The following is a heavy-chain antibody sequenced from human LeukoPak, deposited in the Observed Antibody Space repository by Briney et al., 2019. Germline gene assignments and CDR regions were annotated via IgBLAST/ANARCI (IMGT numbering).Heavy chain of an antibody. D-gene: IGHD3-10*01. CDR2: ISAYNGNT. J-gene: IGHJ5*02. V-gene: IGHV1-18*04. CDR3: ARDRWGSITMVRGVNWFDP. CDR1: GYTFTSYG. Sequence: ASVKVSCKASGYTFTSYGISRVRQAPGQGLEWMGWISAYNGNTNYAQKLQGRVTMTTDTSTSTAYMELRSLRSDDTAVYYCARDRWGSITMVRGVNWFDPWGQGTLVTVFS.